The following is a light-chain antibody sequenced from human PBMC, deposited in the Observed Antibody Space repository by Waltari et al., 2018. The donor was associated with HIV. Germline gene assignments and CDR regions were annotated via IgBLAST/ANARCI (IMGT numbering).Light chain of an antibody. CDR1: SPNIGAGYD. CDR3: QSYDSRQSGFWV. V-gene: IGLV1-40*01. CDR2: GNT. J-gene: IGLJ3*02. Sequence: QSVLTQPPSVSGAPGQRVTISCTGSSPNIGAGYDVHWYQQLPGTAPNLLIYGNTNRPPGVSDRFSGSKSGTSASLAITGLQAEDEADYYCQSYDSRQSGFWVFGGGTTLTVL.